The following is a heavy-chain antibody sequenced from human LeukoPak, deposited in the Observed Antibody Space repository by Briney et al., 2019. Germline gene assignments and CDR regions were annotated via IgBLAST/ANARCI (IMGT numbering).Heavy chain of an antibody. Sequence: PGGSLRLSCAASGFTFSNYNMNWVRQTPGKGLEWVSSISGISSYIYYRDSVKGQFTTSRDNARNELYLQLNSLRAEDTAVYYCARASGTYFEYYFDYWGQGTLVTVSS. J-gene: IGHJ4*02. CDR3: ARASGTYFEYYFDY. CDR2: ISGISSYI. CDR1: GFTFSNYN. D-gene: IGHD1-26*01. V-gene: IGHV3-21*01.